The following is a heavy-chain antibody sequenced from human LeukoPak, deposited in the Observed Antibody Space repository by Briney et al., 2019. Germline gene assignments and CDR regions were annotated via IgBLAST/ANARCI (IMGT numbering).Heavy chain of an antibody. CDR1: GFTFSSYA. J-gene: IGHJ4*02. Sequence: GGSLRLSCEASGFTFSSYAMSWVRQAPGKGLEWVSSISGSGGSAYYADSVKGRFTISRDNSKNTLYLQMNSLRAEDTAVYYCAKDLAGTLSWGQGTLVTVSS. CDR3: AKDLAGTLS. V-gene: IGHV3-23*01. D-gene: IGHD6-19*01. CDR2: ISGSGGSA.